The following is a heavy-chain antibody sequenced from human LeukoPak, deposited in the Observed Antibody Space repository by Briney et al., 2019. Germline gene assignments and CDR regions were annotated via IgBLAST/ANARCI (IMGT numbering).Heavy chain of an antibody. Sequence: ASVKVSCKASGGTFSSYAISWVRQAPGQGLEWMGGIIPIFGTANYAQKFQGRVTITTDESTSTAYMELSSLRSEDTAVYYCARATAGVSSSWFWFDPWGQGTLVTVSS. D-gene: IGHD6-13*01. CDR1: GGTFSSYA. CDR3: ARATAGVSSSWFWFDP. CDR2: IIPIFGTA. J-gene: IGHJ5*02. V-gene: IGHV1-69*05.